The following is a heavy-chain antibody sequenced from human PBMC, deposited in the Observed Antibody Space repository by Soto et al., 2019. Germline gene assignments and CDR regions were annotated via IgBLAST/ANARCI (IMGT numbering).Heavy chain of an antibody. J-gene: IGHJ4*02. CDR1: GFTFSSYA. D-gene: IGHD6-19*01. CDR3: ARPGIPVAGTPYYFDY. Sequence: QVQLVESGGGVVQPGRSLRLSCAASGFTFSSYAMHWVRQAPGKGLEWVAVISYDGSNKYYADSVKGRFTISRDNSKNTLYLQMNSLRAEDTAVYYCARPGIPVAGTPYYFDYWGQGTLVTVSS. V-gene: IGHV3-30-3*01. CDR2: ISYDGSNK.